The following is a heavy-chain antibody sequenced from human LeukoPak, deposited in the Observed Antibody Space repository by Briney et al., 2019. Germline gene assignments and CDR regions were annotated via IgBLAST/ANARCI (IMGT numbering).Heavy chain of an antibody. D-gene: IGHD4-17*01. CDR1: GFTSSRSG. CDR3: AKRATYYGDYDY. CDR2: IQYDGNNK. V-gene: IGHV3-30*02. Sequence: GGSLRLSCIASGFTSSRSGMHWVRQAPGKGLEWVTFIQYDGNNKYYADSVKGRFTISRDNSKNTLYLQMNSLRTEDTAVYYCAKRATYYGDYDYWGQGTLVTVSS. J-gene: IGHJ4*02.